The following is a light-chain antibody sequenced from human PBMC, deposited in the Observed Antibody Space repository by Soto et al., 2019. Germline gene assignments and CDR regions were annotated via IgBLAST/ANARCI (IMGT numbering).Light chain of an antibody. Sequence: QSALTQPASVCGSTGQSITISCTGTGSDVGGYDYVSWYQHHPGKAPEVMIYEVTNRPSGVSNRFSGSKSGNTASLTISGLLAEAEADYYCSSYTSSSTYVFGTGTKVTVL. V-gene: IGLV2-14*01. CDR3: SSYTSSSTYV. J-gene: IGLJ1*01. CDR1: GSDVGGYDY. CDR2: EVT.